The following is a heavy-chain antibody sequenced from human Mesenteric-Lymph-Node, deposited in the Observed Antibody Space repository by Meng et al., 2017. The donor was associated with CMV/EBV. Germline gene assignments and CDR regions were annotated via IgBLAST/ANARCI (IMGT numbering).Heavy chain of an antibody. V-gene: IGHV3-21*01. CDR1: GFTFSSYS. Sequence: GESLKISCAASGFTFSSYSMNWVRQAAGKGLEWVSSISSSSSYIYYADSVKGRFTISRDNAKNSLYLQMNSLRAEDTAVYYCAELRSSVFDIWGQGTMVTVSS. CDR3: AELRSSVFDI. D-gene: IGHD3-16*01. J-gene: IGHJ3*02. CDR2: ISSSSSYI.